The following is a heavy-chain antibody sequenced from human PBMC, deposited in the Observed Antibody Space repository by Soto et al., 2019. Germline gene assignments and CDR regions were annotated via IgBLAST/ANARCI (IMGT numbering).Heavy chain of an antibody. CDR2: IIPIFGTA. CDR1: GGTFSSYA. D-gene: IGHD3-22*01. Sequence: SVKVSCKASGGTFSSYAISWVRQAPGQGLEWMGGIIPIFGTANYAQKFQGRVTITADESTSTAYMELSSLRSEDTAVYYCARAARDSSGYPLATRYYYGMDVWGQGTTVTVSS. CDR3: ARAARDSSGYPLATRYYYGMDV. J-gene: IGHJ6*02. V-gene: IGHV1-69*13.